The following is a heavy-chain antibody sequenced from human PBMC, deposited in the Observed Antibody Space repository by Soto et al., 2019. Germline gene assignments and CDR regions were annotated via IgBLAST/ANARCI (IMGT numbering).Heavy chain of an antibody. J-gene: IGHJ4*02. CDR3: ARGISGPDY. CDR2: IKEDGSEK. CDR1: GFTFSSYW. D-gene: IGHD2-15*01. V-gene: IGHV3-7*01. Sequence: SLRLSCAASGFTFSSYWMTWVRQAPGKGLEWVANIKEDGSEKYFLDSVKGRFTISRDNAKNSLYLQMNSLRAEDTAVYYCARGISGPDYWGQGTLVTVSS.